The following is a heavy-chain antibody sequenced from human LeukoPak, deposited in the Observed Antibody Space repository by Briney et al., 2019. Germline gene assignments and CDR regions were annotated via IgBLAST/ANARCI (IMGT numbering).Heavy chain of an antibody. CDR2: IYYSGST. D-gene: IGHD5-18*01. CDR1: GGSISSYY. J-gene: IGHJ4*02. V-gene: IGHV4-59*01. Sequence: SETLSLTCTVSGGSISSYYWSWIRQPPGKGLEWLGYIYYSGSTNYNPSLESRVTISVDTPKNQFSLKLSSVTAADTAVYYCARDYGYSYGLGFAYWGQGTLVTVSS. CDR3: ARDYGYSYGLGFAY.